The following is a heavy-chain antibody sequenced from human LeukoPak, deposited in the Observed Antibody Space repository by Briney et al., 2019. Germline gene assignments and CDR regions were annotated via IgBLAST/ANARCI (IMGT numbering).Heavy chain of an antibody. CDR1: GGSFSGYY. D-gene: IGHD6-13*01. CDR2: INHNGST. Sequence: SEILSLTCAVYGGSFSGYYWSWIRQPPGKGLEWIGEINHNGSTNYNPSLKSRVTISVDTSKNQFSLKLSSVTAADTAVYYCARDHSSSSWYERGFDPWGQGTLVTVSS. V-gene: IGHV4-34*01. CDR3: ARDHSSSSWYERGFDP. J-gene: IGHJ5*02.